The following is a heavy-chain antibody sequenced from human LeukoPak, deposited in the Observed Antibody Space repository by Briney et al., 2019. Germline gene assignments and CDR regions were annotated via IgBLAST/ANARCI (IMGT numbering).Heavy chain of an antibody. V-gene: IGHV4-39*07. CDR1: GGSIGSSRYY. CDR2: MYYSGST. Sequence: SETLSLTCTVSGGSIGSSRYYWGWIRQPPGKGLEWIGSMYYSGSTYYNPSLKSRVTISVDTSKNQFSLKLSSVTAADTAVYYCARMYTFGAFDIWGQGTMVTVSS. D-gene: IGHD3-10*01. CDR3: ARMYTFGAFDI. J-gene: IGHJ3*02.